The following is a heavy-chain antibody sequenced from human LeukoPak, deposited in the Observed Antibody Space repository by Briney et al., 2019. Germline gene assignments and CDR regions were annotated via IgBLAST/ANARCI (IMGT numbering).Heavy chain of an antibody. CDR2: TYPGDSDT. J-gene: IGHJ4*02. CDR3: VRGGGYGDYCFDY. D-gene: IGHD4-17*01. V-gene: IGHV5-51*01. CDR1: GYSFTSYW. Sequence: GESLKISCKGSGYSFTSYWIAWVRQMPGKGLEWMGITYPGDSDTRYNPSFQGQVTISVDKSISTAYLQWSSLKASDTAMYFCVRGGGYGDYCFDYWGQGTVVTVSS.